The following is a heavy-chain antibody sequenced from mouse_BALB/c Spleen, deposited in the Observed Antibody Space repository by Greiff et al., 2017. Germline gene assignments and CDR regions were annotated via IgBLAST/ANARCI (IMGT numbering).Heavy chain of an antibody. J-gene: IGHJ3*01. V-gene: IGHV1S81*02. CDR2: INPSNGRT. CDR3: AREATYGNYRSFAY. D-gene: IGHD2-1*01. CDR1: GYTFTSYW. Sequence: VQLQQSGAELVKPGASVKLSCKASGYTFTSYWMHWVKQRPGQGLEWIGEINPSNGRTNYNEKFKSKATLTVDKSSSTAYMQLSNLTSEDSAVYYSAREATYGNYRSFAYWGQGTLVTVSA.